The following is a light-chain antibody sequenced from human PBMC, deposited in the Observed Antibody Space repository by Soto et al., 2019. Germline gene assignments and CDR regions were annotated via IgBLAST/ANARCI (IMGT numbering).Light chain of an antibody. Sequence: DIQMTQSPSTLSASVGDRVTITCRASQSISSWLAWYQQKPGKAPNLLIYKASSLESGLPSRFSGSGSGTAFNLTISSLPPDDFDTYYCQQYNSYPLTFGGGTKVEIK. CDR2: KAS. CDR3: QQYNSYPLT. J-gene: IGKJ4*01. CDR1: QSISSW. V-gene: IGKV1-5*03.